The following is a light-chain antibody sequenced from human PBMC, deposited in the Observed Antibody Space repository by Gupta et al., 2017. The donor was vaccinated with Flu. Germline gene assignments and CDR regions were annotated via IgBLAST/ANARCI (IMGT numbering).Light chain of an antibody. CDR1: QGISAW. V-gene: IGKV1-12*01. CDR3: QLTDNFPWT. CDR2: AAS. J-gene: IGKJ1*01. Sequence: PSSVSASVGETVTITCRASQGISAWLAWYQQKPGKAPKLLMSAASSLESGVPTRFSGSASGTDFTLTISRLQPEDFATYYCQLTDNFPWTFGQGTKVEIK.